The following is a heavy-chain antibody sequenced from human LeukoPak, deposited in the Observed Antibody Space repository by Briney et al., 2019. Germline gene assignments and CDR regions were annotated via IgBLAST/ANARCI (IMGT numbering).Heavy chain of an antibody. CDR2: IKSDGSNS. CDR1: GFTFSTYW. J-gene: IGHJ4*02. CDR3: VRVGGRSSIGGDC. V-gene: IGHV3-74*01. Sequence: GGSLRLSCAASGFTFSTYWMHWVRQAPGTGLVWVSRIKSDGSNSNYAGCVKGRFTISRDNAKNTLYLQMNSLRAEDTAVYHCVRVGGRSSIGGDCWGQGTLVTVSS. D-gene: IGHD3-10*01.